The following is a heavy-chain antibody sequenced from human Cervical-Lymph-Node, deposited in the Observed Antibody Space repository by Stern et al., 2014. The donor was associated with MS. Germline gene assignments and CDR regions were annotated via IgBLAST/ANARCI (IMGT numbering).Heavy chain of an antibody. CDR3: TKDARASAGFFDS. Sequence: EDQLVESGGDLVQPGGSLRLSCAASGFTFRSYSMYWVRQAPGKGLEWVSYISTTSSTIYYADSVKGRFIISRDNAKNSLYLQMSSLRAEDTAVYYCTKDARASAGFFDSWGQGTLVTVSS. V-gene: IGHV3-48*01. CDR1: GFTFRSYS. J-gene: IGHJ4*02. CDR2: ISTTSSTI.